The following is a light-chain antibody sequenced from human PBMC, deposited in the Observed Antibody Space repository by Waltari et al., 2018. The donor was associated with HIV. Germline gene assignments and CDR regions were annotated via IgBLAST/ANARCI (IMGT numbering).Light chain of an antibody. CDR3: QQSQSFLYT. CDR1: QSIGYW. J-gene: IGKJ2*01. Sequence: DMQLTQYPSTLSASVGDGVTSTCRASQSIGYWLAWYQVKPGRGPKLLIYKASSLEGGVPSRFSGSGSGTEFTLTISSLQPDDFATYYCQQSQSFLYTFGQGTKLEIK. CDR2: KAS. V-gene: IGKV1-5*03.